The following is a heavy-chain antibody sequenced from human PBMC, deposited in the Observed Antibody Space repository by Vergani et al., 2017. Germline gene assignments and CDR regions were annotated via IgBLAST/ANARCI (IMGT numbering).Heavy chain of an antibody. Sequence: QVQLVQSGAEVKKHGASVKVSCKASGYTFTSYGISWVRQAPGQGLEWMGWISAYNGNTNYAQKLQGRVTMTTDTSTSTAYMELRSLRSDDTAVYYCARDRWGIVVVPAANADYYYYGMDVWGQGTTVTVSS. J-gene: IGHJ6*02. CDR1: GYTFTSYG. CDR2: ISAYNGNT. V-gene: IGHV1-18*01. D-gene: IGHD2-2*01. CDR3: ARDRWGIVVVPAANADYYYYGMDV.